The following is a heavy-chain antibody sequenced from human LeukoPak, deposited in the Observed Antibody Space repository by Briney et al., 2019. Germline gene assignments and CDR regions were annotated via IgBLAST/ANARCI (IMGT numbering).Heavy chain of an antibody. CDR1: GGSISSRGYY. D-gene: IGHD3-10*01. V-gene: IGHV4-39*01. J-gene: IGHJ5*02. Sequence: SETLSLTCTVSGGSISSRGYYWGWIRQPPGKGLEWIASVYYSGSTYYNPSLKSQVSISVDTSKNQFSLKLSSVTAADTAVYYCARRASGTYHYDPWGQGTLVTVSS. CDR3: ARRASGTYHYDP. CDR2: VYYSGST.